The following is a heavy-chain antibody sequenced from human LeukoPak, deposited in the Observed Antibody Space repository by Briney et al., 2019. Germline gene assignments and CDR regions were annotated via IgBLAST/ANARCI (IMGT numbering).Heavy chain of an antibody. CDR1: GGSISSYY. CDR3: ARVEEYSYGLDY. CDR2: IYYSGST. V-gene: IGHV4-39*07. J-gene: IGHJ4*02. Sequence: SETLSLTCTVSGGSISSYYWGWIRQPPGKGLEWIGSIYYSGSTYYNPSLKSRVTISVDTSKNQFSLKLSSVTAADTAVYYCARVEEYSYGLDYWGQGTLVTVSS. D-gene: IGHD5-18*01.